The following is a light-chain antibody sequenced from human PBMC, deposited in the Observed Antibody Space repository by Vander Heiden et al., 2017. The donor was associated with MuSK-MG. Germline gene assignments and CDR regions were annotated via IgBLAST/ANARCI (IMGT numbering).Light chain of an antibody. Sequence: DIQMTQSPSSLSASVGDRVTITCRASQSISSYLNWYQQKPGKAPKLLIYAASSLQSGVPSRFSGSGSGTDFTVTISRLQPEDFATYYCQQRDSTPPTFGQGTKMEIK. V-gene: IGKV1-39*01. J-gene: IGKJ2*01. CDR3: QQRDSTPPT. CDR2: AAS. CDR1: QSISSY.